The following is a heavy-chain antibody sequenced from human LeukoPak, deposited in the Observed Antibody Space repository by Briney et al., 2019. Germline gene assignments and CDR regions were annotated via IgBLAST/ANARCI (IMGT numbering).Heavy chain of an antibody. V-gene: IGHV4-59*11. J-gene: IGHJ6*03. CDR2: IYYSGST. CDR3: VRRRSAYYDFWSGYPRAYYYYYMDV. CDR1: GGSISSHY. D-gene: IGHD3-3*01. Sequence: SETLSLTCTVSGGSISSHYWSWIRQPPGKGLEWIGYIYYSGSTNYNPSLKSRVTISVDTSKNQFSLKLSSVAAADTAVYYCVRRRSAYYDFWSGYPRAYYYYYMDVWGKGTTVTVSS.